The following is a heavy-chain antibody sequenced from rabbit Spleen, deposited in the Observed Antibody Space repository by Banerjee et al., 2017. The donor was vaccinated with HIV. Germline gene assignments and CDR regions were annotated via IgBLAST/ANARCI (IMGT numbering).Heavy chain of an antibody. CDR2: ILGGSSANT. D-gene: IGHD4-1*01. J-gene: IGHJ4*01. V-gene: IGHV1S40*01. CDR1: GFDFSSGYD. CDR3: ARETSSGWGVVSYYFNL. Sequence: QSLEESGGGLVKPGASLTLTCTASGFDFSSGYDMCWVRQAPGKGLEWIACILGGSSANTYYASWAKGRFTISKTSSTTVTLQMTSLTAADTATYFCARETSSGWGVVSYYFNLWGPGTLVTVS.